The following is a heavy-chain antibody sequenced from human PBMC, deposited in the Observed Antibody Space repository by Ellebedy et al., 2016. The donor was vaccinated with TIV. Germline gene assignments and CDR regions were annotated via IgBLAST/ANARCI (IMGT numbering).Heavy chain of an antibody. D-gene: IGHD3-22*01. CDR2: INPNSGGT. V-gene: IGHV1-2*04. Sequence: AASVKVSCKASGYTFTGYYMHWVRQAPGQGLEWMEWINPNSGGTNYAQKFQGWVTMTRDTSISTAYMELSRLRSDDTAVYYCARGYPVTMIVVVDNWFDPWGQGTLVTVSS. CDR1: GYTFTGYY. J-gene: IGHJ5*02. CDR3: ARGYPVTMIVVVDNWFDP.